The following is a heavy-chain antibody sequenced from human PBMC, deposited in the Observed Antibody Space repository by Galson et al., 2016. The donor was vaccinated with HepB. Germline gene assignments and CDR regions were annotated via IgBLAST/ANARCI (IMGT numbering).Heavy chain of an antibody. V-gene: IGHV3-64*01. CDR1: GFTFSAYS. Sequence: SLRLSCAASGFTFSAYSMQWVRQAPGKGLEYVSHINTNGGSTFYANSVRGRFTLSRDNSKTTLYLQMGGLTAEDMAVYYCAREGGHNYRYTDYWGQGTLVTVSS. CDR3: AREGGHNYRYTDY. D-gene: IGHD3-16*02. J-gene: IGHJ4*02. CDR2: INTNGGST.